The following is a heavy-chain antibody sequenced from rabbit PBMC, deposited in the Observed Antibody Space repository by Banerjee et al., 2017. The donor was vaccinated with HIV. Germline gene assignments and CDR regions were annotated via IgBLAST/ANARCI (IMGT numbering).Heavy chain of an antibody. J-gene: IGHJ3*01. V-gene: IGHV1S45*01. CDR3: ARAQISWTRLDL. Sequence: QEQVEESGGDLVKPEGSLTLTCTASGFSFSNSYWMWWVRQAPGKGLEWIGCIYTGSSGSTYYASWAKGRFTISKTSSTTVTLQMTSLTAADTASYFCARAQISWTRLDLWGPGTLVTVS. CDR1: GFSFSNSYW. CDR2: IYTGSSGST.